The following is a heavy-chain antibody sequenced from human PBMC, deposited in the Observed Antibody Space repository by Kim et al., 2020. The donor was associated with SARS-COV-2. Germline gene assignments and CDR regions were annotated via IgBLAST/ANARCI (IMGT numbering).Heavy chain of an antibody. Sequence: GGSLRLSCAASGFTFSSYWMHWVRQAPGKGLVWVSRINSDGSSTSYADSVKGRFTISRDNAKNTLYLQMNSLRAEDTAVYYCARGVTGVPPGGYYFDYWGQGTLVTVSS. CDR2: INSDGSST. CDR3: ARGVTGVPPGGYYFDY. D-gene: IGHD2-21*02. V-gene: IGHV3-74*01. J-gene: IGHJ4*02. CDR1: GFTFSSYW.